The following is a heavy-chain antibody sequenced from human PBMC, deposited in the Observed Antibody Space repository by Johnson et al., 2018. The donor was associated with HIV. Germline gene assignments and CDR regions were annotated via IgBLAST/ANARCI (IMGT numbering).Heavy chain of an antibody. J-gene: IGHJ3*02. CDR1: GFTFSNAW. Sequence: QVQLVESGGGVVRPGGSLRLSCAASGFTFSNAWMSWVRQAPGKGLEWVAFIRYDGSNKYYADSVKDRFTISRDDSKNTLYLQMSSLRTEDAAMYYCTTEGDAFDIWGQGTMVTASS. CDR3: TTEGDAFDI. CDR2: IRYDGSNK. V-gene: IGHV3-30*02.